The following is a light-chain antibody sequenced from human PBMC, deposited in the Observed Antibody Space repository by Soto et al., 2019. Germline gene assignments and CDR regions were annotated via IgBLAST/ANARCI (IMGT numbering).Light chain of an antibody. J-gene: IGLJ3*02. CDR2: NNN. CDR1: SSNIGSNT. Sequence: LTQPPSASGTPGQRVTISCSGSSSNIGSNTVNWYQQLPGTAPKLLIYNNNQRPSGVPDRFSGSKSGTSASLAISGLQSEDEADYYCAAWDDSLNGWVFGGGTKLTVL. V-gene: IGLV1-44*01. CDR3: AAWDDSLNGWV.